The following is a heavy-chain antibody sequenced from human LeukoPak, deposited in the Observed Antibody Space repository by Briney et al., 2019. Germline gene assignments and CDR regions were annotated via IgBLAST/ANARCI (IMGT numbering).Heavy chain of an antibody. J-gene: IGHJ5*02. CDR2: ISGRGGST. D-gene: IGHD3/OR15-3a*01. CDR1: GFTFSSFA. Sequence: GGSLRLSCAVSGFTFSSFAMSWVRQAPGKGREWVSAISGRGGSTYYADSVKGRFTISRDNSRNTLYLKMSSLRAEDTAVYYCGKAWTGQPTNWFDPWGQGTLVTVSS. V-gene: IGHV3-23*01. CDR3: GKAWTGQPTNWFDP.